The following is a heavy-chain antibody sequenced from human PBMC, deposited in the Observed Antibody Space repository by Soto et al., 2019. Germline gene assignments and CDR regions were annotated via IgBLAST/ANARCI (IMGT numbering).Heavy chain of an antibody. J-gene: IGHJ4*02. V-gene: IGHV3-23*01. CDR1: GFTFSSYA. CDR3: AKARGLWFGESACDY. Sequence: EVQLLESGGGLVQPGGSLRLSCAASGFTFSSYAMSWVRQAPGKGLEWVSAISGSGGSTDYADSVKGRFTIARDNSKSTLYLQMNSLRAADTAVYYCAKARGLWFGESACDYWGQGTLVTVSS. D-gene: IGHD3-10*01. CDR2: ISGSGGST.